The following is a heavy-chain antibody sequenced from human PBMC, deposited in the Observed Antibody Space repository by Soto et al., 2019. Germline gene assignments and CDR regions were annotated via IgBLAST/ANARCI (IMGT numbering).Heavy chain of an antibody. CDR1: GFTFSGSA. Sequence: EVQLVESGGGLVQPGESLKLSCAVYGFTFSGSAMHWVRQASGKGLEWVGRIRSKANNYATAYAASVKGRFTISRDDSKNTAYLQMNSLKSEDTAVYYCTRGYGYYVRDYWGQGTLVTVSS. CDR2: IRSKANNYAT. CDR3: TRGYGYYVRDY. V-gene: IGHV3-73*01. J-gene: IGHJ4*02. D-gene: IGHD4-17*01.